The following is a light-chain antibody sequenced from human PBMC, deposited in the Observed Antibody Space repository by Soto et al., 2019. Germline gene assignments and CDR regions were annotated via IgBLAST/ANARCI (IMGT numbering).Light chain of an antibody. CDR3: QTWGTGTVV. CDR2: LNSDGSH. V-gene: IGLV4-69*01. Sequence: QLVLTQSPSASASLGASVKLTCTLSSGHSSYAIAWHQQQPAKGPRYLMKLNSDGSHSTGDGIPDRFSGSSSGAERYLTISSLQSEDEADYYCQTWGTGTVVFGGGTKLTVL. J-gene: IGLJ2*01. CDR1: SGHSSYA.